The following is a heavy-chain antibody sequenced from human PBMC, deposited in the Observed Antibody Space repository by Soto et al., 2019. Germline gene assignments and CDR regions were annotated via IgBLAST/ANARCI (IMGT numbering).Heavy chain of an antibody. V-gene: IGHV4-59*01. CDR1: GGSMSSYY. D-gene: IGHD6-13*01. CDR3: ARGWSSSWYYFDC. J-gene: IGHJ4*02. Sequence: SETLSLTCTVSGGSMSSYYWSWIRQPPGKGLEWIGYMSYSGSTNYNPSLKSRVTISIDTSKNHFSLKLSAVTAADTAVYYCARGWSSSWYYFDCWGQGILVTVSS. CDR2: MSYSGST.